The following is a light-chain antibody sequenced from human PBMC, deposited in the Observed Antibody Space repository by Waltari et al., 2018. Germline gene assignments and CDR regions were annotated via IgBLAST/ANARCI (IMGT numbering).Light chain of an antibody. J-gene: IGLJ2*01. V-gene: IGLV10-54*01. CDR2: RNN. CDR1: SNNVGNEG. CDR3: STWDTGHSVVV. Sequence: QAGLTQPPSVSKGLRQTATPTCTGNSNNVGNEGATWLQQHQGHPTKLLSYRNNNRPSGTQEIFYEATSGNTASLTMSGRQPEDEADYYCSTWDTGHSVVVFGGGTKLTVL.